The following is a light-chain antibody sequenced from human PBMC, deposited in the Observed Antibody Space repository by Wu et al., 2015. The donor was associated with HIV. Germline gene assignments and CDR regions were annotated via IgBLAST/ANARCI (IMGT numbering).Light chain of an antibody. Sequence: DIVLTQSPGTLSLSPGERATLSCRASQSVRSNSLAWYQQRPGQAPKFLINAGSNRVTGIPARFSVTGSGTDFTLIISSLGPEDFAIYYCQESSKGPLTFGQGTRL. CDR1: QSVRSNS. CDR3: QESSKGPLT. J-gene: IGKJ5*01. CDR2: AGS. V-gene: IGKV3D-20*02.